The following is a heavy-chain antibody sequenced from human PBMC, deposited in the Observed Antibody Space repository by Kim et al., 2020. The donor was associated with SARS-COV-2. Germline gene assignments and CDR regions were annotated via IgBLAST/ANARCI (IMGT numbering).Heavy chain of an antibody. CDR2: IVVGSGNT. Sequence: SVKVSCKASGFTFTSSAVQWVRQARGQRLEWIGWIVVGSGNTNYAQKFQERVTITRDMSTSTAYMELSSLRSEDTAVYYCAADPVFYGSGSDYYYYGMDVWGQGTTVTVSS. CDR3: AADPVFYGSGSDYYYYGMDV. CDR1: GFTFTSSA. V-gene: IGHV1-58*01. J-gene: IGHJ6*02. D-gene: IGHD3-10*01.